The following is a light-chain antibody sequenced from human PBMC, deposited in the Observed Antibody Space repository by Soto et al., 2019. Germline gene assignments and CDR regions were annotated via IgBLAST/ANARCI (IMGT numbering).Light chain of an antibody. J-gene: IGLJ2*01. CDR3: QSYDSSLSGVV. Sequence: QTVVTQPPSVSGAPGQRVTISCTGGXXXXGAGYDVHWYQQLPGTAPKLLIYGNSNRPSGVPDRFSGSKSGTSASLAITXLQAXDEADXYCQSYDSSLSGVVFGGGTKLTVL. CDR2: GNS. V-gene: IGLV1-40*01. CDR1: XXXXGAGYD.